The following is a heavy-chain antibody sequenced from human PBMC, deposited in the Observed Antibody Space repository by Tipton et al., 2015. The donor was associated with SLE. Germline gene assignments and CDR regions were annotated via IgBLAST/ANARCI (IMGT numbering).Heavy chain of an antibody. D-gene: IGHD5-18*01. CDR2: FYYSGNA. CDR3: ARLHGYSYGLNWFDP. V-gene: IGHV4-59*11. Sequence: TLSLTCTVSGGSISSHYWTWIRQPPGKGLEGIGYFYYSGNAKYNPSLKRRVTMSVDTSKNQFSLRLTSVIAADTAVYYCARLHGYSYGLNWFDPWGQGTLISVSS. CDR1: GGSISSHY. J-gene: IGHJ5*02.